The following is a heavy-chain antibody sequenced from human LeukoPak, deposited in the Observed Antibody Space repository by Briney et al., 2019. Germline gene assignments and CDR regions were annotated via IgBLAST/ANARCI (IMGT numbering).Heavy chain of an antibody. J-gene: IGHJ4*02. CDR2: ISSTGSNI. D-gene: IGHD2-15*01. Sequence: PGGSLRLSRAASGFTFSDYYMSWIRQAPGKGLEWISYISSTGSNIYYADSVKGRFTISRDNAKNSLYLQMNSLRVEDTAVYYCATLSVVVLPAELNWGQGTLVTVSS. CDR1: GFTFSDYY. V-gene: IGHV3-11*01. CDR3: ATLSVVVLPAELN.